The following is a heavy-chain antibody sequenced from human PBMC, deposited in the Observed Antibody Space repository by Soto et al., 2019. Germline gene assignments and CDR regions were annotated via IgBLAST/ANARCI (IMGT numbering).Heavy chain of an antibody. V-gene: IGHV1-69*13. Sequence: SVKVSCKASGGTFSSYAISWVRQAPGQGLEWMGGIIPIFGTANYAQKFQGRVTITADESTSTAYMELSSLRSEDTAVYYCARDRRVEDTAEFDYWGQGTLVTVSS. CDR1: GGTFSSYA. D-gene: IGHD5-18*01. CDR2: IIPIFGTA. J-gene: IGHJ4*02. CDR3: ARDRRVEDTAEFDY.